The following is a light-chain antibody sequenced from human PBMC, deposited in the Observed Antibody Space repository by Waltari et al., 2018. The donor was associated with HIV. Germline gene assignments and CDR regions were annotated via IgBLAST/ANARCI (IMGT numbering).Light chain of an antibody. CDR2: SYN. Sequence: QSVLTQPPSASGTPGQRVTISCSGSSSNIGSNTINWYQQLPGTAPKLLIFSYNQRPSGGPDRFSGSKSGTSASLAISGLQSEDEARYYCAAWDGSLSGYVFGTGTTVTVL. CDR1: SSNIGSNT. J-gene: IGLJ1*01. CDR3: AAWDGSLSGYV. V-gene: IGLV1-44*01.